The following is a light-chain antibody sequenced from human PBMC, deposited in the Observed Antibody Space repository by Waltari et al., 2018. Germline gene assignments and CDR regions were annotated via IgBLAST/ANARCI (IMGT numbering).Light chain of an antibody. J-gene: IGKJ2*01. CDR1: QGIRSS. Sequence: DIHLTQSPSFLSALVGERVTIPCRASQGIRSSLAWYQQKPEKAPELLIPAASTLQSGVPSRISGGGSGTEFTLTITSLQPEDFATYYCQQLSAYPYTFGQGTRLEIK. CDR3: QQLSAYPYT. V-gene: IGKV1-9*01. CDR2: AAS.